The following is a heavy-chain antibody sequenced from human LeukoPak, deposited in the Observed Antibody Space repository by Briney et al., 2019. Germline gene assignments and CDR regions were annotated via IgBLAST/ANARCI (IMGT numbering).Heavy chain of an antibody. V-gene: IGHV4-59*01. Sequence: SETLSLTCTVSGGSISSYYWSWIRQPPGKGLEWIGYIYYSGRTNYNPTLKSRVTISVDTSKNQFSLKLSSVTAADTAVYYCARQNGYLNWFDPWGQGTLVTVSS. CDR2: IYYSGRT. CDR1: GGSISSYY. CDR3: ARQNGYLNWFDP. D-gene: IGHD5-18*01. J-gene: IGHJ5*02.